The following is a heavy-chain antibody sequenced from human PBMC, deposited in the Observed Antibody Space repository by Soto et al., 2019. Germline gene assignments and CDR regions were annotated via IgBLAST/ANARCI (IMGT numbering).Heavy chain of an antibody. D-gene: IGHD1-26*01. CDR3: VARRRGGSYYINWFDP. V-gene: IGHV3-23*01. CDR1: GFTFSSYA. Sequence: LRLSCAASGFTFSSYAMSWVRQAPGKGLEWVSAISGSGGSTYYADSVKGRFTISRDNSKNTLYLQMNSLRAEDTAVYYCVARRRGGSYYINWFDPWGQRTLVTVSS. CDR2: ISGSGGST. J-gene: IGHJ5*02.